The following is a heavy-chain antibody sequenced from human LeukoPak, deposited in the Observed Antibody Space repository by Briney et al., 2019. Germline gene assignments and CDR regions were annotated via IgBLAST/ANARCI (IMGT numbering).Heavy chain of an antibody. V-gene: IGHV4-4*07. J-gene: IGHJ4*02. Sequence: PSETLSLTCTVSGGSISSYYWSWIRQPAGKGLEWIGRIYTSGSTNYNPSLKSRVTMSVDTSKNQFSLKLSSVTAADTAVYYCARDLEVEVRGVITNFDYWGQGTLVTVSS. CDR2: IYTSGST. CDR1: GGSISSYY. D-gene: IGHD3-10*01. CDR3: ARDLEVEVRGVITNFDY.